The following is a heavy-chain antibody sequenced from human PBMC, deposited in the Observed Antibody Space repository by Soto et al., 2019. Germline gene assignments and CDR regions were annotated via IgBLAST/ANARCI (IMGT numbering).Heavy chain of an antibody. J-gene: IGHJ5*02. CDR1: GFTFSSYA. D-gene: IGHD3-10*01. CDR2: LPYDGTNK. Sequence: GGSLRLSCAASGFTFSSYAMHWVRQAPGKGLEWLAFLPYDGTNKYYGDSVKGRFTISRDNSKNTVYLQMNSLRAEDTAVYYCAKVGPYDSGSYMFRYNWFGPWGPGTLVTVSS. V-gene: IGHV3-30*02. CDR3: AKVGPYDSGSYMFRYNWFGP.